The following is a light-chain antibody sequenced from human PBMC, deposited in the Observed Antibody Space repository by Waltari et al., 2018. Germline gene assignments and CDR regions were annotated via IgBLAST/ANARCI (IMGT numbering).Light chain of an antibody. J-gene: IGKJ2*01. CDR1: QSVGSN. CDR3: QQYNNWPPYT. Sequence: DIVMTQSPATLSVSPGERATLPCRASQSVGSNLAWYQQKPGQALRLLHFAASRRATGIPARFSGSGSGTEFTLTIGSLQSEDFAVYYCQQYNNWPPYTFGQGTKLEIK. V-gene: IGKV3-15*01. CDR2: AAS.